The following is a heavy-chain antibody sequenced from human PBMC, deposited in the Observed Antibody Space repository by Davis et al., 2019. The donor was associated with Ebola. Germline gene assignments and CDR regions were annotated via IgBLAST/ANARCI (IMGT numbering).Heavy chain of an antibody. D-gene: IGHD1-26*01. Sequence: GESLKIFCAASGFTFISYWMNWVRQAPGKGLEWVANIKQDGSEKYYVDSVKGRFSISRDNAKNSLYLQMNGLRAEDTAVYYCARSYSGSRIYDYWGQGTLVTVSS. V-gene: IGHV3-7*03. J-gene: IGHJ4*02. CDR3: ARSYSGSRIYDY. CDR1: GFTFISYW. CDR2: IKQDGSEK.